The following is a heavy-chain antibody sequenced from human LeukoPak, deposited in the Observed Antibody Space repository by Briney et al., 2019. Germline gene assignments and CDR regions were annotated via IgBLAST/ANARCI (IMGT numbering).Heavy chain of an antibody. CDR3: AELGITMIGGV. CDR1: GFTFDDYA. D-gene: IGHD3-10*02. CDR2: ISWNCGSI. V-gene: IGHV3-9*01. J-gene: IGHJ6*04. Sequence: GGSLRLSCAASGFTFDDYAMHWVRQAPGKGLEWVSGISWNCGSIGYADSVKGRFTISRDNAKNSLYLQMNSLRAEDTAVYYCAELGITMIGGVWGKGTTVTISS.